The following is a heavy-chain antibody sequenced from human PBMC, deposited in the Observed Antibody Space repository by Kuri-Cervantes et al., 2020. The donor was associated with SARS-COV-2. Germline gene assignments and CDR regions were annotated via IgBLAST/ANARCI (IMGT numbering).Heavy chain of an antibody. J-gene: IGHJ6*03. D-gene: IGHD3-3*01. CDR3: ASGPDNDFWTQAHYYYYYMDV. CDR1: GYTFISYG. V-gene: IGHV1-2*02. CDR2: INPNSGGT. Sequence: ASVKVSCKASGYTFISYGISWVRQAPGQGLEWMGWINPNSGGTNYAQKFQGRVTMTRDTSISTAYMELSRLRSDDTAVYYCASGPDNDFWTQAHYYYYYMDVWGKGTTVTVSS.